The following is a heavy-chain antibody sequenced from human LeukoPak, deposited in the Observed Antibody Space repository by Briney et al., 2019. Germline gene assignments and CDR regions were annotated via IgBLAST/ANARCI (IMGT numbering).Heavy chain of an antibody. D-gene: IGHD6-13*01. CDR2: IYYSGST. CDR1: GCTISSSSYY. CDR3: ASSIAAAGYYYYYYGMDV. Sequence: PSETLSLTCIVSGCTISSSSYYWGWIRQPPGKGLEWIGSIYYSGSTYYNPSLKSRVTISVDTSKNQFSPKLSSVTAADTAVYYCASSIAAAGYYYYYYGMDVWGQGTTVTVSS. J-gene: IGHJ6*02. V-gene: IGHV4-39*01.